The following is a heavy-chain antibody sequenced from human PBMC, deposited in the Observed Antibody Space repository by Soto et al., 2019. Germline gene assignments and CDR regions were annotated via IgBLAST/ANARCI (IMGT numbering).Heavy chain of an antibody. Sequence: SVKVSCKVSGDTFSTYSISWVRQAPGQGLEWLGGIIPILGTPSYAQRFQDRVTITADKSTSTAYMELSSLRSEDTAVYYCARERSRYDRSGYYRPDYWGQGTLVTVSS. CDR1: GDTFSTYS. V-gene: IGHV1-69*08. CDR2: IIPILGTP. J-gene: IGHJ4*02. CDR3: ARERSRYDRSGYYRPDY. D-gene: IGHD3-22*01.